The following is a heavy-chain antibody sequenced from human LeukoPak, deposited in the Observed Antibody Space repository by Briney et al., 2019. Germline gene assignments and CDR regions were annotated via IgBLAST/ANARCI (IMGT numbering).Heavy chain of an antibody. CDR3: AKNGCSSTSCYIPPYYYYYGMDV. Sequence: GGSLRLSCAASGFTFSSYAMSWVRQAPGKGLEWVSAISGSGGSTYYADSVKGRFTISRDNSKNTLYLQMNSLRAEDTAVYYCAKNGCSSTSCYIPPYYYYYGMDVWGQGTMVTVSS. D-gene: IGHD2-2*02. CDR2: ISGSGGST. V-gene: IGHV3-23*01. J-gene: IGHJ6*02. CDR1: GFTFSSYA.